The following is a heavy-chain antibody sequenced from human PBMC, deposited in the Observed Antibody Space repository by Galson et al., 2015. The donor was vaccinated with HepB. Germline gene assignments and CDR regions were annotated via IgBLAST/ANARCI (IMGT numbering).Heavy chain of an antibody. CDR1: GGTFSSYT. CDR2: IIPILGIA. D-gene: IGHD5-12*01. J-gene: IGHJ6*02. CDR3: ARGAWIVATGYYYGMDV. V-gene: IGHV1-69*02. Sequence: SVKVSCKASGGTFSSYTISWVRQAPGQGLEWMGRIIPILGIANYAQKFQGRVTITADKSTSTAYMELSSLRSEDTAVYYCARGAWIVATGYYYGMDVWGQGTTVTVSS.